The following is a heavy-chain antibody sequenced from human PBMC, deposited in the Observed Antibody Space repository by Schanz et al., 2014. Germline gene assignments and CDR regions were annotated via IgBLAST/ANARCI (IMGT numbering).Heavy chain of an antibody. Sequence: QVQLQESGPGLMRPSETLSLTCTVAGASTRGYYWTWIRRTPQHGLQWIGYVYYSGSTSYNPSLESGVSISLDTSKNQVFLRLHSLTAADTGVYYCARDRGTGERYFDHWGQGILVTVSS. D-gene: IGHD1-1*01. V-gene: IGHV4-59*01. CDR1: GASTRGYY. CDR2: VYYSGST. J-gene: IGHJ4*02. CDR3: ARDRGTGERYFDH.